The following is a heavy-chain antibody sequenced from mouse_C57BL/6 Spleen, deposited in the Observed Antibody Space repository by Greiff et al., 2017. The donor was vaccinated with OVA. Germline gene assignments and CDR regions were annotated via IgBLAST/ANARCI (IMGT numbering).Heavy chain of an antibody. D-gene: IGHD2-4*01. CDR2: ISYDGSN. CDR3: AREDYDAGYAMDY. V-gene: IGHV3-6*01. Sequence: EVKLMESGPGLVKPSQSLSLTCSVTGYSITSGYYWNWIRQFPGNKLEWMGYISYDGSNNYNPSLKNRISITRDTSKNQFFLKLNSVTTEDTATYYCAREDYDAGYAMDYWGQGTSVTVSS. J-gene: IGHJ4*01. CDR1: GYSITSGYY.